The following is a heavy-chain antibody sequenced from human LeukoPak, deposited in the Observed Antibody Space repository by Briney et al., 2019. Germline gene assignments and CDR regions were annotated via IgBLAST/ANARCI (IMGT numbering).Heavy chain of an antibody. V-gene: IGHV3-33*05. Sequence: PGGSLRLSCAASGFTFSSYGMHWVRQAPGKGLEWVALISYDGDDKYYGDSVKGRFTISRDNSKNTLYLQMNSLRAEDTAVYYCAKSTLVSDAFDIWGQGTMVTVSS. CDR1: GFTFSSYG. CDR3: AKSTLVSDAFDI. CDR2: ISYDGDDK. D-gene: IGHD3-22*01. J-gene: IGHJ3*02.